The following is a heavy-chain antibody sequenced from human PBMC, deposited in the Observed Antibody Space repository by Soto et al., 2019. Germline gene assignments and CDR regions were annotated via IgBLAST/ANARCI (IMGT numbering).Heavy chain of an antibody. CDR1: GFTFSSYA. D-gene: IGHD3-16*02. CDR2: ISGSGGST. J-gene: IGHJ4*02. Sequence: EVQLLESGGGLVQPGGSLRLSCAASGFTFSSYAMSWVRQAPGKGLEWVSAISGSGGSTYYADSVKGRFTISRDNSKNTLYLQMNSLRAEDTAVYYCAKGLGNYYDYVWGSYRLFDPVDYWGQGTLVTVSS. V-gene: IGHV3-23*01. CDR3: AKGLGNYYDYVWGSYRLFDPVDY.